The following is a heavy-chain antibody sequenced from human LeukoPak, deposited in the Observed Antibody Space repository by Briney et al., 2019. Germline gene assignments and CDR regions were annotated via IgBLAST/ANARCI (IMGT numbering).Heavy chain of an antibody. CDR2: IYYSKNT. J-gene: IGHJ4*01. Sequence: SETLSLTCTVSGGSISSSSAYWGWIRQPPGKGLEWIGSIYYSKNTYYNPSLKSRVTISADTSKNQFSLTLGSVSATDTAVYYCVSPRGFSYGYFDYWGHGTMVTVSS. D-gene: IGHD5-18*01. CDR3: VSPRGFSYGYFDY. V-gene: IGHV4-39*01. CDR1: GGSISSSSAY.